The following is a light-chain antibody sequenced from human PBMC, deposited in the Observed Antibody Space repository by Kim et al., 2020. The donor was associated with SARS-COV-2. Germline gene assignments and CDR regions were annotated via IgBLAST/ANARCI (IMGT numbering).Light chain of an antibody. CDR2: DVS. CDR1: NSDIGAYNY. Sequence: GQSVTLSCTGTNSDIGAYNYVSWFQQHPGKVPKVIISDVSERPSGVSNRFSGSKSGNTASLTISGLQPEDEADYYCTSYTGSGTWVFGGGTQLTVL. J-gene: IGLJ3*02. V-gene: IGLV2-14*04. CDR3: TSYTGSGTWV.